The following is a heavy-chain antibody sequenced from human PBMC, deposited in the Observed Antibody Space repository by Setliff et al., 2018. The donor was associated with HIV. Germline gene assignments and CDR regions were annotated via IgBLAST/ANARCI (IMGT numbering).Heavy chain of an antibody. D-gene: IGHD2-21*02. Sequence: GESLKISCAASGFTFSSYTMNWVRQAPGKGLEWVSVISGSGGSTYVADSVKGRFTISRDNRKNSLYLQMNSLTGEDTAWYYCAKELDCGGDCFAYFDSWGREHWSPSPQ. CDR3: AKELDCGGDCFAYFDS. CDR1: GFTFSSYT. CDR2: ISGSGGST. V-gene: IGHV3-43*02. J-gene: IGHJ4*02.